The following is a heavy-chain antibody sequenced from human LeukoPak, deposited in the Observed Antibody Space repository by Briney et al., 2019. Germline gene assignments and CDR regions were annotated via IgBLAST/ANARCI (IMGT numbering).Heavy chain of an antibody. CDR3: ARGGYYGSGNDFRFDP. CDR1: GGSISSYY. V-gene: IGHV4-59*01. CDR2: IYYSGST. J-gene: IGHJ5*02. Sequence: SETLSLTCTVSGGSISSYYWSWIRQPPGKGLEWIGYIYYSGSTNYNPSLKSRVTISVDTSKNQFSLKLTSVAAADTAVYFCARGGYYGSGNDFRFDPWGQGTLVTVSS. D-gene: IGHD3-10*01.